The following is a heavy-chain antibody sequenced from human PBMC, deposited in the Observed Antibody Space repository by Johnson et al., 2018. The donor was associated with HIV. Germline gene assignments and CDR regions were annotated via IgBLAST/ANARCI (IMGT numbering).Heavy chain of an antibody. CDR1: GFTFSSYG. CDR3: ARAYNYPI. J-gene: IGHJ3*02. CDR2: IRYDGSNK. Sequence: QVQLVESGGGVVQTGGSLRLSCAASGFTFSSYGMHWVRQAPGKGLEWVAFIRYDGSNKYYADSVKGRFTISRDNSENTLFLQMNSLRVEDTAVYYCARAYNYPIWGQGTMLTVSS. V-gene: IGHV3-30*02. D-gene: IGHD1-1*01.